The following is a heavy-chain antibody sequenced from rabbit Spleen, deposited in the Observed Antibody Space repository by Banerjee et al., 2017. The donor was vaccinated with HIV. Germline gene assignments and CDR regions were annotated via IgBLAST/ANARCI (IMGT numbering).Heavy chain of an antibody. CDR3: ARDTGSSFSSYGMDL. CDR1: GFSFSSYG. D-gene: IGHD8-1*01. CDR2: IDPIFGGT. Sequence: QSLEESGGGLVKPEGSLTLTCKASGFSFSSYGVSWVRQAPGKGLEWIGYIDPIFGGTYYATWVNGRFTISSHNAQNTLFLQLNSLTVADTATYFCARDTGSSFSSYGMDLWGQGTLVTVS. V-gene: IGHV1S7*01. J-gene: IGHJ6*01.